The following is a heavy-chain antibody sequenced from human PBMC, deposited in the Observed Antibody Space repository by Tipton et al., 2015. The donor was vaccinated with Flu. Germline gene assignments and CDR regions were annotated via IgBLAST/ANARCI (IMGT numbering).Heavy chain of an antibody. CDR1: GDSLGSNYY. CDR2: IHRGGSP. D-gene: IGHD2-21*01. CDR3: ARTRLSFVGLEVLYYYFDF. V-gene: IGHV4-38-2*01. Sequence: TLSLTCSVSGDSLGSNYYWGWIRQPPGKGLEWIGNIHRGGSPYHNPSLRSRVTISMDTSKNQFYLRLSSVTAADTAVYYCARTRLSFVGLEVLYYYFDFWGQGTLVSASS. J-gene: IGHJ4*01.